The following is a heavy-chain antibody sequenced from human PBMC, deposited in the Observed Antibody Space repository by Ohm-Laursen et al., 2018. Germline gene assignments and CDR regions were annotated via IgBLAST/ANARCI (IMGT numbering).Heavy chain of an antibody. V-gene: IGHV3-7*01. CDR3: AREWYINDWSYSQYYYYTLDV. J-gene: IGHJ6*02. CDR1: GFTFSSYA. Sequence: GSLRLSCSASGFTFSSYAMSWVRQAPGKGLEWVANIKHDGNEKSYVDSVKGRFSISRDNTKNSLYLQMNSLRAEDTAVYYCAREWYINDWSYSQYYYYTLDVWGQGATVTVSS. CDR2: IKHDGNEK. D-gene: IGHD3-9*01.